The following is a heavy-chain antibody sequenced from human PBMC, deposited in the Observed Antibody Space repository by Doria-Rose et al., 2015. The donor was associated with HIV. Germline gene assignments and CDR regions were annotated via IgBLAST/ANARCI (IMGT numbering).Heavy chain of an antibody. CDR3: ARIKSSRWYHKYYFDF. CDR1: GVSLSSPGMG. D-gene: IGHD6-13*01. CDR2: SLSDDAR. J-gene: IGHJ4*02. Sequence: QIALRESGPVLVKPTETLTLTCTVSGVSLSSPGMGVSWIRQPPGKALEWLANSLSDDARSYKTYLTSRLTISGGTSKSQVALTMTDMDPVDTATYYCARIKSSRWYHKYYFDFWGQGTLVIVSA. V-gene: IGHV2-26*01.